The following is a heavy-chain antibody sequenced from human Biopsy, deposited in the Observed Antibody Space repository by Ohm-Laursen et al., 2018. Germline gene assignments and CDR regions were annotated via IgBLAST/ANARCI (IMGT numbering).Heavy chain of an antibody. V-gene: IGHV3-48*03. CDR2: IYGGGSPV. CDR3: ARAYPPPGRRLVVVAGDFDC. D-gene: IGHD2-15*01. Sequence: GSLRLSCAASGFAFNLYEMNWVRQAPGKGMEWTSYIYGGGSPVSYADSVKGRFTISRDNAQNSLYLQMNSLRAEDTAVYYCARAYPPPGRRLVVVAGDFDCWGQGTRVTVSS. J-gene: IGHJ4*02. CDR1: GFAFNLYE.